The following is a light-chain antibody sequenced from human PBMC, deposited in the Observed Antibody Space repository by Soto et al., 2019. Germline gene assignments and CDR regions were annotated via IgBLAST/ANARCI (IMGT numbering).Light chain of an antibody. Sequence: EIVLTQSPGTLSLSPGENASFSRRASQSIDTNWLAWYQQRPGQPPRLLIYGASRRATGIPDRFSGSGSGAGFTLTISSLEPEDFAVYYCQHSDRSPPVTVGQGTRLEIK. CDR2: GAS. CDR1: QSIDTNW. V-gene: IGKV3-20*01. J-gene: IGKJ5*01. CDR3: QHSDRSPPVT.